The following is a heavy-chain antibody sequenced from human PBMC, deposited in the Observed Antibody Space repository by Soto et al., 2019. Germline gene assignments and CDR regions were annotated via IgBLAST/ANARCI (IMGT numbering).Heavy chain of an antibody. Sequence: GGSLRLSCAASGFTFSSFWMACVRQAPGKGLERVANIKQDGSDKNYVDSVKGRFTISRDNAKNSLYLLMNSLRAEDTAVYYCARDLGRFDYWGQGALVTVSS. CDR3: ARDLGRFDY. J-gene: IGHJ4*02. CDR2: IKQDGSDK. V-gene: IGHV3-7*05. CDR1: GFTFSSFW.